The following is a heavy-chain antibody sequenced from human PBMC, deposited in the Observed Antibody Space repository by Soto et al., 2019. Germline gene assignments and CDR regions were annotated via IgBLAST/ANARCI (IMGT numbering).Heavy chain of an antibody. D-gene: IGHD3-16*01. J-gene: IGHJ5*02. CDR2: IYHSGST. CDR3: ARDRFSRLDP. Sequence: SETLSLTCAVSGGSISSGGYSWSWIRQPPGKGLEWIGYIYHSGSTYYSPSLKSRVTISVDRSKNQFSLKLSSVTAADTAVYYCARDRFSRLDPWGQGTLVTVSS. CDR1: GGSISSGGYS. V-gene: IGHV4-30-2*01.